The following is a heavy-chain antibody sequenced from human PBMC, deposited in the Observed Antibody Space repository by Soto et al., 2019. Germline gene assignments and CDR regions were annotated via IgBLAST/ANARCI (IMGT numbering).Heavy chain of an antibody. J-gene: IGHJ4*02. D-gene: IGHD4-17*01. V-gene: IGHV4-34*01. CDR3: ARVPDPYGDYDYFDY. Sequence: QVQLQQWGAGLLKPSETLSLTCAVYGGSFSGYYWSWIRQPPGKGLEWIGEINHSGSTNYNPSLKSRGTISVDTSKNQFSLKRSSVTAADTAVYYCARVPDPYGDYDYFDYWGQGTLVTVSS. CDR1: GGSFSGYY. CDR2: INHSGST.